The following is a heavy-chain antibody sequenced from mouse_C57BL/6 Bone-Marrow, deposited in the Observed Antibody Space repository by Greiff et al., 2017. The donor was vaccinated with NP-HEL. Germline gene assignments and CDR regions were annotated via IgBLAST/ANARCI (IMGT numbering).Heavy chain of an antibody. CDR3: ARDRGLRDAMDY. V-gene: IGHV5-4*01. CDR1: GFTFSSYA. Sequence: EVHLVESGGGLVKPGGSLKLSCAASGFTFSSYAMSWVRQTPEKRLEWVATISDGGSYTYYPDNVKGRFTISRDNAKNNLYLQMSHLKSEDTAMYYCARDRGLRDAMDYWGQGTSVTVSS. CDR2: ISDGGSYT. J-gene: IGHJ4*01. D-gene: IGHD2-4*01.